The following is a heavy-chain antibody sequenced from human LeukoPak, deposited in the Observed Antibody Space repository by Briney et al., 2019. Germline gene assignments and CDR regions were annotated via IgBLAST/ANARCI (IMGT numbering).Heavy chain of an antibody. CDR2: INHSGST. D-gene: IGHD3-10*01. J-gene: IGHJ5*02. V-gene: IGHV4-34*01. CDR3: ARVAYLTMVRGVNWFDP. CDR1: GGSFSGYY. Sequence: SETLSLTCAVYGGSFSGYYWSWIRQPPGKGLEWIGEINHSGSTNYNPSLKSRVTISVDTSKNQFSLKLSSVTAADTAVYYCARVAYLTMVRGVNWFDPWGQGTLVTVSS.